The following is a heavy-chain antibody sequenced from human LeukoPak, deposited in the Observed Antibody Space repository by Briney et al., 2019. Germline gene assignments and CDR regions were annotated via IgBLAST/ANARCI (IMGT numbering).Heavy chain of an antibody. J-gene: IGHJ3*02. Sequence: SETLSLTCTVSGGSISSYYWSWIRQPPGKGLEWIGYIYYSGSTNYNPSLKSRVTISVDTSKNQFSLKLSSVTAADTAVYYCARQSSSWYVAAFDIWGQGTMVTVSS. CDR2: IYYSGST. D-gene: IGHD6-13*01. V-gene: IGHV4-59*08. CDR1: GGSISSYY. CDR3: ARQSSSWYVAAFDI.